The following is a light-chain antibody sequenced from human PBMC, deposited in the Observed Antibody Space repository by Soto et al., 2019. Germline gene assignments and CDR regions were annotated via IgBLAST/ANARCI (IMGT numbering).Light chain of an antibody. CDR2: EVS. Sequence: QSVLTQPASVCGSRGQSITISCTGTSSDVGAYNYVSWYQQHPGKAPKLIIYEVSNRPSGVSWRFSGSKSGNTASLTISGLQSEDEADYYCSSHTTSNTRVFGTGTKVTVL. V-gene: IGLV2-14*01. CDR3: SSHTTSNTRV. J-gene: IGLJ1*01. CDR1: SSDVGAYNY.